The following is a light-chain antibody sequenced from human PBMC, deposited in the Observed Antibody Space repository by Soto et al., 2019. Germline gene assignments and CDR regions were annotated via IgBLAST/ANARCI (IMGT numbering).Light chain of an antibody. CDR3: CSYAGTYIGYV. J-gene: IGLJ6*01. CDR2: DVT. V-gene: IGLV2-11*01. CDR1: SSDVGGYNY. Sequence: QSALTQPRSVSRSPGQSVTISCTGTSSDVGGYNYVSWYQQYPGKAPKLMIYDVTKRPSGVPDRFSGSKSGNTASLSISGLQAEDEADYYCCSYAGTYIGYVFGSETKLTVL.